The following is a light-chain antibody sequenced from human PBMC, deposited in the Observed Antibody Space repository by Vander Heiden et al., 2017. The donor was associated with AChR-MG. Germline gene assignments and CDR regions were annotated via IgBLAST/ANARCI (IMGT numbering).Light chain of an antibody. CDR1: QSVLYSSNNKNY. J-gene: IGKJ4*01. CDR3: QQDDSTPLT. CDR2: WAS. V-gene: IGKV4-1*01. Sequence: DIVMTQSPDSLAVSLGERATINCKSSQSVLYSSNNKNYLAWFQQKPGQPPKLLISWASTRESGVPDRFSGSGSGTDFTLTISSRQAEDVAVYYCQQDDSTPLTFGGGTKVEIK.